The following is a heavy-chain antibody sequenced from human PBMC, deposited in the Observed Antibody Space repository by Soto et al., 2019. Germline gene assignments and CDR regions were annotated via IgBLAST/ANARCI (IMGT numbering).Heavy chain of an antibody. J-gene: IGHJ4*02. CDR3: ARGSRIAVAGTRYYFDY. V-gene: IGHV4-59*12. Sequence: SETLSLTCTVSGGSISSYYWSWIRQPPGKGLEWIGYIYYSGSTNYNPSLKSRVTISVDTSKNQFSLQLNSVTPEDTAVYYCARGSRIAVAGTRYYFDYWGQGTLVTVSS. CDR1: GGSISSYY. D-gene: IGHD6-19*01. CDR2: IYYSGST.